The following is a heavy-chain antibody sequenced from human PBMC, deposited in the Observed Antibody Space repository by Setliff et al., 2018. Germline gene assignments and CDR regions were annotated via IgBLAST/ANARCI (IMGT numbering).Heavy chain of an antibody. CDR1: GFTFSTHA. J-gene: IGHJ4*02. CDR2: IWSDGNTT. D-gene: IGHD2-15*01. Sequence: GGSLRLSCATSGFTFSTHAMHWARQTPGKGLDWVAMIWSDGNTTYYADSVKGRFTISRDNSKNTLYLQMNSLRPEDTAVYYCARTCSGSGCYAGLESWGQGTPVTVSS. V-gene: IGHV3-30*02. CDR3: ARTCSGSGCYAGLES.